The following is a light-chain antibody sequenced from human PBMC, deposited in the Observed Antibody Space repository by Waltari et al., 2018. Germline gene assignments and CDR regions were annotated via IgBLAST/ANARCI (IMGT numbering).Light chain of an antibody. J-gene: IGLJ2*01. V-gene: IGLV3-9*01. CDR2: RDN. CDR1: NIGGKR. Sequence: SYELTQALPVSVALGQTAKITCGGNNIGGKRVHWYQQKPGQAPVLVIFRDNNRPSGIPERFSGSNSGNTATLTIRRAQGGDEADYYCQVWDSNAGLVFGGGTKLTVL. CDR3: QVWDSNAGLV.